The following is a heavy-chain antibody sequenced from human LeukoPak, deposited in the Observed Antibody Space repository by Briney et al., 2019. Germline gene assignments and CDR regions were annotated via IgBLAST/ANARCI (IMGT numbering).Heavy chain of an antibody. CDR3: ARAARPIYYYYMDV. CDR1: GFTFSTYA. V-gene: IGHV3-30*04. D-gene: IGHD6-6*01. J-gene: IGHJ6*03. CDR2: ASSDGSDK. Sequence: PGGSLRLSCATSGFTFSTYAMHWVRQAPGEGPEWVALASSDGSDKQYAASVKGRFTISRDNSKNTVYLEMNTLKEEDTAVYYCARAARPIYYYYMDVWGKGTTVTVYS.